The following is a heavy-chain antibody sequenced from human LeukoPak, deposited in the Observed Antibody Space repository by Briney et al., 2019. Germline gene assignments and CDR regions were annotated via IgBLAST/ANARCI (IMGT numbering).Heavy chain of an antibody. V-gene: IGHV1-69*02. CDR1: GGTFSSYT. Sequence: SVKVSCKASGGTFSSYTISWVRQAPGQGLEWMGRIIPILGIANYAQKFQGRVTITADKSTSTAYMELSSLRSEDTDVYYCARGAYCGGDCYSAHWFDPWGQGTLVTVSS. CDR2: IIPILGIA. D-gene: IGHD2-21*01. J-gene: IGHJ5*02. CDR3: ARGAYCGGDCYSAHWFDP.